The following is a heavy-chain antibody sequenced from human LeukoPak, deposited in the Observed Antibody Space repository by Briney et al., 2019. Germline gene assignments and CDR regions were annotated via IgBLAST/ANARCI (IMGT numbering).Heavy chain of an antibody. CDR1: GDSISSTDYY. CDR3: ATDRGVYSYGQEVF. CDR2: IYYSGST. D-gene: IGHD5-18*01. V-gene: IGHV4-30-4*08. Sequence: PSETLSLTCTVSGDSISSTDYYWTWIRQPPGKGLEFVGFIYYSGSTKYNPSLKSRVTISAATSKTQFSLRLSYATAADTAVYYCATDRGVYSYGQEVFWGQGTLVTVSS. J-gene: IGHJ4*02.